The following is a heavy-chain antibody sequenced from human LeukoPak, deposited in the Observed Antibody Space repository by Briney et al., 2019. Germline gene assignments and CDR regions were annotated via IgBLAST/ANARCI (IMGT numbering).Heavy chain of an antibody. CDR1: GYTFTGYY. J-gene: IGHJ5*02. CDR2: INPNSGGT. CDR3: ARGPLVVVAATLYWFDP. D-gene: IGHD2-15*01. V-gene: IGHV1-2*02. Sequence: ASVKVSCKASGYTFTGYYMHWVRLAPGQGLEWMGWINPNSGGTNYAQKFQGRVTMTRDTSISTAYMELSRLRSDDTAVYYCARGPLVVVAATLYWFDPWGQGTLVTVSS.